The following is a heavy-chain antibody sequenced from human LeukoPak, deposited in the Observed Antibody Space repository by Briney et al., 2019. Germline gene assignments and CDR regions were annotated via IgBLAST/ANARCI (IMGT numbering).Heavy chain of an antibody. CDR3: ATSGYSSSWLGVFDY. CDR1: GVSINSGGFY. V-gene: IGHV4-31*03. Sequence: SETLSLTCTVSGVSINSGGFYWNWIRQHPGKGLEWIGYIYYSGSTSYNPSLKSRVTISVDTSKNQFSLKLSSVNAADTAVYYCATSGYSSSWLGVFDYWGQETVVTVST. D-gene: IGHD2-2*01. J-gene: IGHJ4*02. CDR2: IYYSGST.